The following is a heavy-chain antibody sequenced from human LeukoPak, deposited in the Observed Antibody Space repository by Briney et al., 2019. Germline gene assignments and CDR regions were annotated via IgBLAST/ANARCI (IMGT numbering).Heavy chain of an antibody. Sequence: GESLKISCKGSGYSFTSYWIAWVRQMPGKGLGWMGIIYPGDSDSRYSPSFQGQVTMSADKSISTAYLQWSSLKASDSAMYYCARRGQALDVWGKGTTVTVSS. CDR2: IYPGDSDS. D-gene: IGHD3-10*01. CDR3: ARRGQALDV. J-gene: IGHJ6*04. V-gene: IGHV5-51*01. CDR1: GYSFTSYW.